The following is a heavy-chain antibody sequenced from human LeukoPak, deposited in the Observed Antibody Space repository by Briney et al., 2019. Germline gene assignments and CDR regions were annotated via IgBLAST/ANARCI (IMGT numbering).Heavy chain of an antibody. CDR2: ISSSGSTI. J-gene: IGHJ4*02. CDR1: GFAFNSYG. D-gene: IGHD2-2*01. V-gene: IGHV3-48*04. Sequence: GGSLRLSCAAAGFAFNSYGMSWVRQAPGKGLEWVSYISSSGSTIYYADSVKGRFTISRDNAKNSLYLQMNSLRAEDTAVYYCARDCSSTSCYGSVYWGQGTLVTVSS. CDR3: ARDCSSTSCYGSVY.